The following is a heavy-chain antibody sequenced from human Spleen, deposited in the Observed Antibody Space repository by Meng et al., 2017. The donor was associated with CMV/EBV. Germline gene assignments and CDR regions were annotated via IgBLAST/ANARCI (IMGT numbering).Heavy chain of an antibody. CDR2: ISSIAGEFI. Sequence: GESLKISCTASGFNLNSFGINWIRQSPGKGLEWVSSISSIAGEFIYYADSVKGRFTISRDSTKNSVYLHVNNLTVEDTAVYYCARGGSFYYNGMDVWGQGTTVTVSS. CDR3: ARGGSFYYNGMDV. V-gene: IGHV3-21*06. CDR1: GFNLNSFG. J-gene: IGHJ6*02. D-gene: IGHD1-26*01.